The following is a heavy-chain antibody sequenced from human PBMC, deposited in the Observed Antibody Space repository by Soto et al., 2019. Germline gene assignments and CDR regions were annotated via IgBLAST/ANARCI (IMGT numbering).Heavy chain of an antibody. CDR3: ARPDFGDYWYFDL. V-gene: IGHV1-69*08. CDR1: GGTFSSHT. D-gene: IGHD4-17*01. Sequence: QDQLVQSGAEVKKPGSSVKVSCKASGGTFSSHTFSWVRQAPGQGLEWMGRIIPALGTATYAQKFQGRVTITVDESATTVYMVLNSLRSEDTAVYYCARPDFGDYWYFDLWGRATLVTVSS. CDR2: IIPALGTA. J-gene: IGHJ2*01.